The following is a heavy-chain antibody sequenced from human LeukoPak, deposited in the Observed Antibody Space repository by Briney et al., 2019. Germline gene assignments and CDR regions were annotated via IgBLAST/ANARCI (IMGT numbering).Heavy chain of an antibody. CDR2: INPNSGGT. CDR3: ARGRGSGSFQTT. CDR1: GYTFTGYY. V-gene: IGHV1-2*02. Sequence: ASVKVSCKASGYTFTGYYMHWVRQAPGQGLEWMGWINPNSGGTNCAQNFQGRVTMTRDTSISTAYMELSRLRADDTAVYYCARGRGSGSFQTTWGQGTLVTVSS. J-gene: IGHJ4*02. D-gene: IGHD3-10*01.